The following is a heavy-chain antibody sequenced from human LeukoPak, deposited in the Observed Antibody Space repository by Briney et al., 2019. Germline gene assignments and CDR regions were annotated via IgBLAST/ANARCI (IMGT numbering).Heavy chain of an antibody. V-gene: IGHV3-48*03. CDR1: GFTFRSYE. J-gene: IGHJ4*02. Sequence: GGSLRLSCAASGFTFRSYEMNWVRQAPGKGLEWVSYISGRGTTIYYADSVKGRFTISRDNAKNSLYLQMNSLRAEDTAVYYCARDPGITGMSYWGQGTLVTVSS. CDR2: ISGRGTTI. D-gene: IGHD1-20*01. CDR3: ARDPGITGMSY.